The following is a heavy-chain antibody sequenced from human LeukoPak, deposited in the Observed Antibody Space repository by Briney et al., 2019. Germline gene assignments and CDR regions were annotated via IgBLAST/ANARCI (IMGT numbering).Heavy chain of an antibody. J-gene: IGHJ4*02. Sequence: ASVKVSCKASGYTFTSYAISWVRQAPGQGLEWMGWISADNGNTNYAQKLQGRLTMTTDTSTSTAYMELRSLRSDDTAVYYCARDSQGDYNFWSGHYTGDFDYWGQGTLVTVSS. CDR3: ARDSQGDYNFWSGHYTGDFDY. D-gene: IGHD3-3*01. V-gene: IGHV1-18*01. CDR2: ISADNGNT. CDR1: GYTFTSYA.